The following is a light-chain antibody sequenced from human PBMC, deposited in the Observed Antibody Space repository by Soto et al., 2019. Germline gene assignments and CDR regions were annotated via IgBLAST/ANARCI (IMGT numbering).Light chain of an antibody. J-gene: IGLJ2*01. CDR1: SGHSSYA. CDR2: LNSDGSH. CDR3: QTWGTGIRV. Sequence: QLVLTQSPSASASLGASVKLPCTLSSGHSSYAIAWHQQQPEKGPRYLMKLNSDGSHSKGDGIPDRFSGSSSGAERYLTLSSLQSEDEADYYCQTWGTGIRVFGGGTKVTVL. V-gene: IGLV4-69*01.